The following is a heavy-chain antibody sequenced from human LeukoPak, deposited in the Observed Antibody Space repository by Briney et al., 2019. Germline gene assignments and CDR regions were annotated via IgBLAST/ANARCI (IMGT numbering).Heavy chain of an antibody. D-gene: IGHD3-22*01. CDR3: AKDVYYYDSSGYALDY. J-gene: IGHJ4*02. Sequence: PGGSLRLSCAAPGFTFSSYAMSWVRQAPGKGLEWVSAISGSGGSTYYADSVKGRFTISRDNSKNTLYLQMNSLRAEDTALYYCAKDVYYYDSSGYALDYWGQGTLVTVSS. CDR1: GFTFSSYA. V-gene: IGHV3-23*01. CDR2: ISGSGGST.